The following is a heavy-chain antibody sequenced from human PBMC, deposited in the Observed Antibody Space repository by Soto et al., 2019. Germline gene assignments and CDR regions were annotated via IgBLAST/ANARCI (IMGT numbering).Heavy chain of an antibody. CDR1: GFTFSSYA. Sequence: GSLRLSCAASGFTFSSYAMSWVRQAPGKGLEWVSAISGSGGSTYYADSVKGRFTISRDNSKNTLYLQMNSLRAEDTAVYYCAKDLDIVVVPAAISLGMDVWGKGTTVTVSS. J-gene: IGHJ6*04. CDR2: ISGSGGST. D-gene: IGHD2-2*01. V-gene: IGHV3-23*01. CDR3: AKDLDIVVVPAAISLGMDV.